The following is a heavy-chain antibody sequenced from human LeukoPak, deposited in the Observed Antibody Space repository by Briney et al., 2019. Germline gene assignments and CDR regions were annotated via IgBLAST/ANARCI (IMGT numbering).Heavy chain of an antibody. CDR2: ISYDGTDK. CDR3: ARGTFYYGDNYNTRAFGQPFDS. J-gene: IGHJ4*02. CDR1: GFTFTSYA. V-gene: IGHV3-30*04. D-gene: IGHD4/OR15-4a*01. Sequence: GGSLRLSCAASGFTFTSYALHWVRQAPGKGLDWLSDISYDGTDKNYADSVRGRFTISRDNSKNTLYLQINSLRAEDTAIYYCARGTFYYGDNYNTRAFGQPFDSWGQGTLVTVSS.